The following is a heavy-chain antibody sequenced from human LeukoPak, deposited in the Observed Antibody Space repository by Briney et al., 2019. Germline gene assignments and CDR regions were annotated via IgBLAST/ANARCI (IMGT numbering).Heavy chain of an antibody. CDR1: GFTFSSYA. D-gene: IGHD4/OR15-4a*01. CDR3: ARPRTTDYYFDY. CDR2: IKQDGSDQ. J-gene: IGHJ4*02. V-gene: IGHV3-7*04. Sequence: GGSLRLSCAASGFTFSSYAMHWVRQAPGKGLEWVATIKQDGSDQFYMESVKGRFTISRDNAKNSLYLQINSLSAEDTAVYYCARPRTTDYYFDYWGQGTLVTVSS.